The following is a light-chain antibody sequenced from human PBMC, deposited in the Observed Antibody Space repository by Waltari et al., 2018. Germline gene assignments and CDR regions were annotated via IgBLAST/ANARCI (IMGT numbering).Light chain of an antibody. Sequence: DIQMTQSPSTLSASVGDRVTITCRASQSISNWLDWYQQKPGKAPKLLIYKASSLESGVPSRFSGSGSGTEFTLTISSLQPDDFATYYCQQYNSYLYTFGQGTKLEIK. J-gene: IGKJ2*01. CDR3: QQYNSYLYT. CDR1: QSISNW. CDR2: KAS. V-gene: IGKV1-5*03.